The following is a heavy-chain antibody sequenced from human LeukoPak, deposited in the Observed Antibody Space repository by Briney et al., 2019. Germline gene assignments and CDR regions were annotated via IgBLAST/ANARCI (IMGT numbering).Heavy chain of an antibody. CDR1: GFTFSRYS. J-gene: IGHJ4*02. D-gene: IGHD6-19*01. V-gene: IGHV3-7*01. CDR3: ARILDSAWGELGY. Sequence: PGGSLRLSCTDSGFTFSRYSMSWVRQAPGKGLEWVANINQDGSEKYSVDSVKGRFTISRDNVKNSLYLQMNSLRAEDTAVYYCARILDSAWGELGYWGQGTLVTVSS. CDR2: INQDGSEK.